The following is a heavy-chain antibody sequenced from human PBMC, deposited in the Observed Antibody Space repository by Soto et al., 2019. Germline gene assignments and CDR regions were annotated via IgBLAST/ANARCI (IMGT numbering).Heavy chain of an antibody. D-gene: IGHD3-10*01. CDR1: GFSFSTSGVG. J-gene: IGHJ5*02. CDR2: IYWNDDR. Sequence: QITLKESGPTLVKPTQTLTLTCTFSGFSFSTSGVGVGWIRQPPGKALGWLALIYWNDDRRYSPSLKSRLTITKDTSKNQVFLTMTNMDPVDTATYYCVSGSFPNWFDPWGQGTLVTVSS. CDR3: VSGSFPNWFDP. V-gene: IGHV2-5*01.